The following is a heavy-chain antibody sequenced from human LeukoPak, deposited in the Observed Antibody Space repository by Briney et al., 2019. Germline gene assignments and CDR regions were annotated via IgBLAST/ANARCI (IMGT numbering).Heavy chain of an antibody. CDR2: IRYDGSNK. D-gene: IGHD3-22*01. CDR3: ANDGGEYYDSSGYSFDY. CDR1: GFTFSSYG. Sequence: PGGSLRLSCAASGFTFSSYGMHWVRQAPGKGLEWVAFIRYDGSNKYYADSVKGRFTISRDNSKNTLYLQMNSLRAEDTAVYYCANDGGEYYDSSGYSFDYWGQGTLVTVSS. J-gene: IGHJ4*02. V-gene: IGHV3-30*02.